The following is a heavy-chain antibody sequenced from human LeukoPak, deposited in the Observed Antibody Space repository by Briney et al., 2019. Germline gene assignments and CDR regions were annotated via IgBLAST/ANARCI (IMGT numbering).Heavy chain of an antibody. V-gene: IGHV1-46*01. CDR3: ARDLADIVVVVAAPYYYYGMDV. CDR2: INPSGGST. CDR1: GYTFTSYY. D-gene: IGHD2-15*01. J-gene: IGHJ6*04. Sequence: ASVKVSCKASGYTFTSYYMHWVRQAPGQGLEWIGIINPSGGSTSYAQKFQGRVTMTRDTSTSTVYMELSSLRSEDTAVYYCARDLADIVVVVAAPYYYYGMDVWGKGTTVTVSS.